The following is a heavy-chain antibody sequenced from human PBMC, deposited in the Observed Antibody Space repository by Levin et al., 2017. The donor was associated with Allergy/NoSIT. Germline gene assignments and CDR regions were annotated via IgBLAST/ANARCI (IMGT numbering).Heavy chain of an antibody. Sequence: GESLKISCVVSGFTFSSHWMHWVRQAPGKGLVWLSRINSDGIATNYADSVKGRFTISRDNAKNTLYLQMNSLRAEDTAVYYCARDGVDIVTTINYYYYYYLDVWGQGTTVTVSS. J-gene: IGHJ6*03. CDR3: ARDGVDIVTTINYYYYYYLDV. D-gene: IGHD5-12*01. CDR2: INSDGIAT. V-gene: IGHV3-74*01. CDR1: GFTFSSHW.